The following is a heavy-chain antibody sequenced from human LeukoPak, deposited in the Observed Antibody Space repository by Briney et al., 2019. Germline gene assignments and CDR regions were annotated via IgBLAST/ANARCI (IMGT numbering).Heavy chain of an antibody. CDR1: GGSISSYY. CDR3: AGYWSSTSCPDMQGYYYYGMDV. V-gene: IGHV4-59*08. CDR2: IYYSGST. D-gene: IGHD2-2*01. J-gene: IGHJ6*02. Sequence: SETLSLTCTVSGGSISSYYCSRIRQPPGKGLEWIGYIYYSGSTNYNPSLKSRVTISVDTSKNQFSLKLSSVTAADTAVYYCAGYWSSTSCPDMQGYYYYGMDVWGQGTTVTVSS.